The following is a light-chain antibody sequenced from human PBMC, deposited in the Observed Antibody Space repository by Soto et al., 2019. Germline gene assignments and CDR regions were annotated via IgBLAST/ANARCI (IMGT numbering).Light chain of an antibody. CDR2: GAS. CDR1: QSVSSSY. Sequence: EMVLAQSPGTLSLSPGERATLSCRASQSVSSSYLAWYQQKPGQAPRLLIYGASSRATGIPDRFSGSGSGTDFTLTISRLEPEDLAVYYCQQYDRSPGTFGQGTKVDIK. CDR3: QQYDRSPGT. J-gene: IGKJ1*01. V-gene: IGKV3-20*01.